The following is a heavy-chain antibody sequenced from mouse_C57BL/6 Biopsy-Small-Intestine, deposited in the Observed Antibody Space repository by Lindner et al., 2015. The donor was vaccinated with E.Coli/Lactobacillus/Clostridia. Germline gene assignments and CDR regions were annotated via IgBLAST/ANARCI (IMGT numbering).Heavy chain of an antibody. CDR1: GFSLTTYG. V-gene: IGHV2-2*01. CDR3: ARQDFLRYFFDY. CDR2: IWSGGNT. D-gene: IGHD5-5*01. Sequence: VQLQESGPSLVQPSQSLSITCTVSGFSLTTYGVHWIRQSPGKGLEWLGAIWSGGNTDYNVAFISRLHINKDNSKSQVFFKLNSLQVDDTAIYYCARQDFLRYFFDYWGQGTTLTVSS. J-gene: IGHJ2*01.